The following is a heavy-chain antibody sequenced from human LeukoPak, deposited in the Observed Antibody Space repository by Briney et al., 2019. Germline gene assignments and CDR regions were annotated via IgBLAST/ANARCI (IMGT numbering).Heavy chain of an antibody. D-gene: IGHD5-18*01. CDR2: IDWDDDK. CDR1: GFSLSTSGMC. V-gene: IGHV2-70*11. Sequence: SGPALVKPTQTLTLTCTFSGFSLSTSGMCLSWIRQPPGKALEWLARIDWDDDKYYSTSLKTRLTISKDTSKNQVVLTMTNMGPVDTATYYCARIRYTATYYYYGMDVWGQGTTVTVSS. CDR3: ARIRYTATYYYYGMDV. J-gene: IGHJ6*02.